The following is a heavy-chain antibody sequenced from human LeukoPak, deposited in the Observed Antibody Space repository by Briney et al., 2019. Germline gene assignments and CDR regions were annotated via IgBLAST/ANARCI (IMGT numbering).Heavy chain of an antibody. D-gene: IGHD4-17*01. V-gene: IGHV4-39*02. CDR1: GGSISRSSYY. CDR2: ISFSGNT. Sequence: PSETLSLTCIVSGGSISRSSYYWGWIRQSPGKGPEWIGSISFSGNTYYNPSLNSRVTISVDTSKNHFSLRLSSVTAADTAVYYCARVDYGDYGFDYWGQGTLVTVSS. CDR3: ARVDYGDYGFDY. J-gene: IGHJ4*02.